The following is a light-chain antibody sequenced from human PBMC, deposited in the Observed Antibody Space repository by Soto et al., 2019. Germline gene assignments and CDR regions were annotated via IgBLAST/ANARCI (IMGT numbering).Light chain of an antibody. Sequence: QSVLTQPPSVSGAPGHRVTNSCTGSSSNIGAGYDLHWYQQLPGTAPKLLIYGNSNRPSGVPDRFSGSKSGTSASLAITGLQAEDEADYYCQSYDSSLSGSVFGGGTKLTVL. CDR3: QSYDSSLSGSV. V-gene: IGLV1-40*01. CDR1: SSNIGAGYD. CDR2: GNS. J-gene: IGLJ3*02.